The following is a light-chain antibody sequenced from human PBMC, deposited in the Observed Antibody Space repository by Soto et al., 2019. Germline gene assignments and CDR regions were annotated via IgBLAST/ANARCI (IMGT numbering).Light chain of an antibody. Sequence: ETVMTQSPATLSVSPGERVTLSCRASQSVGSKVAWYQQKPGQAPSLLIYGASTRATETPVRFSGSGSGTEFTLTISSRQSEDFAVYDCQQYSNWPPVIFGGVTKVEIK. CDR1: QSVGSK. CDR2: GAS. J-gene: IGKJ4*01. CDR3: QQYSNWPPVI. V-gene: IGKV3-15*01.